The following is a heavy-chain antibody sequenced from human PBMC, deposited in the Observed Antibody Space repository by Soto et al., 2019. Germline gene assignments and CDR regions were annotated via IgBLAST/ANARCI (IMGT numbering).Heavy chain of an antibody. J-gene: IGHJ6*02. CDR2: IDPGDSNT. V-gene: IGHV5-10-1*01. D-gene: IGHD2-15*01. CDR1: VYRFNTFG. CDR3: ARQGGYYYYGMDV. Sequence: GESLKVCCKTSVYRFNTFGISWVSKVPGKGLEWMGRIDPGDSNTNYSPSLQGHVTLSVDKSIGTAYLQWSSLKASDTGIYYCARQGGYYYYGMDVWGQGTAVTVSS.